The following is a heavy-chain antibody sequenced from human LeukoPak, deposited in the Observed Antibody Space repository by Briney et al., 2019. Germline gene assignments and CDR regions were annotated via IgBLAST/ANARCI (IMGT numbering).Heavy chain of an antibody. J-gene: IGHJ3*01. V-gene: IGHV3-21*01. Sequence: GGSLRLSCAASGFTFSSYSMNWVRQAPGKGLEWVSSISSSSSYIYYADSVKGRFTISRDNAKNSLYLQMNSLRDEDTAVYYFARDSRGILGSFDLWGQGTMVTVSS. CDR3: ARDSRGILGSFDL. D-gene: IGHD7-27*01. CDR2: ISSSSSYI. CDR1: GFTFSSYS.